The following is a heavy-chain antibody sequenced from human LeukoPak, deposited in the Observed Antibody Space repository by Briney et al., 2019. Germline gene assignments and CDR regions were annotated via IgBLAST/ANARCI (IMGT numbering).Heavy chain of an antibody. Sequence: GGSLRLSCAASGFTFSSYSMNGVRQAPGKGLDGVSYISGDTTTIYYADSVKGRFTISSDNPKSSLYLQMNTLRVEDTAVYYCAGAGGCSSTSCYRAFDIWGQGSMVTVSS. CDR1: GFTFSSYS. V-gene: IGHV3-48*04. CDR2: ISGDTTTI. D-gene: IGHD2-2*01. J-gene: IGHJ3*02. CDR3: AGAGGCSSTSCYRAFDI.